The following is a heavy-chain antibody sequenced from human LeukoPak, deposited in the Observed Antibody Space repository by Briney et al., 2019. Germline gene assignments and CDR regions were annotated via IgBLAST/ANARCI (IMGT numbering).Heavy chain of an antibody. J-gene: IGHJ6*02. D-gene: IGHD5-18*01. Sequence: ASVKVSCKASGGTFSSYAISWVRQAPGQGLEWMGGIIPIFGTANYAQKFQGRVTITADESTSTAYMELSSLRSEDTAAYYCAREGRGYSFSEYYYYGMDVWGQGTTVTVSS. CDR1: GGTFSSYA. CDR3: AREGRGYSFSEYYYYGMDV. V-gene: IGHV1-69*01. CDR2: IIPIFGTA.